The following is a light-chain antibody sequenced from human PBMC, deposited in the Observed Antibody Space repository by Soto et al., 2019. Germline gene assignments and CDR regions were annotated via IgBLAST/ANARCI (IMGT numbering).Light chain of an antibody. J-gene: IGKJ5*01. Sequence: DIQMTQSPSSLSASVGDRVTITCRTGQAISTYLNWYQHKPGTAPRLLVYGASRLQSGVPSRFSGSGSGTHFTLPISALQPEDFATYYCQQSHTTPTTFGQGTRVDIK. CDR3: QQSHTTPTT. CDR1: QAISTY. CDR2: GAS. V-gene: IGKV1-39*01.